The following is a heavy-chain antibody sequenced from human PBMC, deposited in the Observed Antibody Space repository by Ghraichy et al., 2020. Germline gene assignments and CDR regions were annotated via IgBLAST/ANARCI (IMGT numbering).Heavy chain of an antibody. Sequence: SETLSLTCTVSGGSISSYYWSWIRQPPGKGLEWIGYIYYSGSTNYNPSLKSRVTISVDTSKNQFSLKLSSVTAADTAVYYCARTLAVAGSDDAFDIWGQGTMVTVSS. D-gene: IGHD6-19*01. CDR2: IYYSGST. CDR1: GGSISSYY. V-gene: IGHV4-59*01. J-gene: IGHJ3*02. CDR3: ARTLAVAGSDDAFDI.